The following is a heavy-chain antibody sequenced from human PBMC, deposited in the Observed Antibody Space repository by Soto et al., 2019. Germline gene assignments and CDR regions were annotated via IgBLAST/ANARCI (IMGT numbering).Heavy chain of an antibody. CDR3: ARGHQYGGNSDAFEF. D-gene: IGHD2-21*02. J-gene: IGHJ3*01. Sequence: QVHLVQSGAEVKKPGSSVKVSCKASGLTFSSSTLTWVRQVPGQGPEWMGGIIPFFSSVNYAQKFQDRVTSTADASTSTTYMELRSLRSEDTAVYYCARGHQYGGNSDAFEFWGQGTVVTVSS. V-gene: IGHV1-69*12. CDR1: GLTFSSST. CDR2: IIPFFSSV.